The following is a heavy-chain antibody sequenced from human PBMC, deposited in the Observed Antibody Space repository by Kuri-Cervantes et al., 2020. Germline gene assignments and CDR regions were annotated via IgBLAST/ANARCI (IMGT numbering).Heavy chain of an antibody. CDR1: GGTFSSYA. CDR2: IIPIFGTA. J-gene: IGHJ3*02. D-gene: IGHD3-22*01. Sequence: VKVSCKASGGTFSSYAISWVRQAPGQGLEWMGGIIPIFGTANYAQKFQGRVTITTDESTSTAYMELSSLRSEDTAVYYCARDNYYDSSAPGLDAFDIWGQGTMVTVSS. V-gene: IGHV1-69*05. CDR3: ARDNYYDSSAPGLDAFDI.